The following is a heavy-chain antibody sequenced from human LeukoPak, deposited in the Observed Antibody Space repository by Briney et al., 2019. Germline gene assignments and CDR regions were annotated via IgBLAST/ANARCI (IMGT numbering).Heavy chain of an antibody. V-gene: IGHV4-59*02. CDR3: ARALGGGVYYCYCMDV. Sequence: SETLSLPCTISGGSDSDYYWSWLRHSPGKAVEGIGHIYYTGCTTYNPSLKSRVTMSADTSKNQNSLKLRSVTAADTAVYYCARALGGGVYYCYCMDVWGKGTMVTVSS. CDR2: IYYTGCT. J-gene: IGHJ6*03. D-gene: IGHD1-26*01. CDR1: GGSDSDYY.